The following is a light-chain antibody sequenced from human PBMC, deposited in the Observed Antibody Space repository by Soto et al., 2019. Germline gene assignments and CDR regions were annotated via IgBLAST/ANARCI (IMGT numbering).Light chain of an antibody. Sequence: DNVMTQSPDSLAVSLGERATINCKSSQSVLYSSNNKNYLAWYQQKPGQPPKLLIYWASTRESGVPDRFSGSGSGTDFTLTISSLQAEDVAVYYCQQYYSTPYTFGQGTQLESK. V-gene: IGKV4-1*01. CDR1: QSVLYSSNNKNY. CDR3: QQYYSTPYT. J-gene: IGKJ2*01. CDR2: WAS.